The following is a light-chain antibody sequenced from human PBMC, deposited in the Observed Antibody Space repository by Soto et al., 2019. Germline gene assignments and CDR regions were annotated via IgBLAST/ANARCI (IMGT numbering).Light chain of an antibody. V-gene: IGKV1-5*01. Sequence: DIQMTQSNSTLSASVGDRVSITCRASQRVNTCLAWYQQKPGKAPTLLIYDASSLQSGVPSRFSGSGSGTEFTLTISSLQPDDFATYYCQQYNSYSQTFGQGTNVDIK. CDR1: QRVNTC. J-gene: IGKJ1*01. CDR3: QQYNSYSQT. CDR2: DAS.